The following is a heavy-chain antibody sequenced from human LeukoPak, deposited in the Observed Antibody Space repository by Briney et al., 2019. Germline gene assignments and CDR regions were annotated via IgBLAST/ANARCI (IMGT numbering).Heavy chain of an antibody. V-gene: IGHV4-39*01. Sequence: SETLSLTCTVPGASISGTTYYWGWIRQPPGKGLEWIGTVYSNGRPYYNPSLKSRVAIYVDTSKNQFFLNVTSVTAADTAVYYCSRARAPVVIDVGYWGQGNLVTVAS. CDR1: GASISGTTYY. J-gene: IGHJ4*02. CDR2: VYSNGRP. CDR3: SRARAPVVIDVGY. D-gene: IGHD3-22*01.